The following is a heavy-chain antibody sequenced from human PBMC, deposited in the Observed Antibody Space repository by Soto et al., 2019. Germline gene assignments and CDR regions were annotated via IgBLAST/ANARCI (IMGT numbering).Heavy chain of an antibody. V-gene: IGHV3-21*06. CDR2: ISTGGTYL. J-gene: IGHJ6*02. CDR1: GFSFRTHT. Sequence: PGGSLRLSCVASGFSFRTHTLVWVRQAPGKGLEWVSYISTGGTYLEYAHSVKGRFTISRDDAADSVFLQMNSLKGDDTAVYYCVKGGEDITSPYGMDVWVQGTTVTV. D-gene: IGHD2-2*01. CDR3: VKGGEDITSPYGMDV.